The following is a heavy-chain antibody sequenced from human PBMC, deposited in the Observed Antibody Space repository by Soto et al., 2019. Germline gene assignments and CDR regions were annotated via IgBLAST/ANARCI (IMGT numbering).Heavy chain of an antibody. Sequence: ASVKVSCKASGYTFTGYYMHWVRQAPGQGLEWMGWINPNSGGTNYAQKFQGWVTMTRDTSISTAYMELSRLRSDDTAVHYCARDLYPIVVVPASTESPYGMDVWGQGTTVTVSS. CDR2: INPNSGGT. CDR3: ARDLYPIVVVPASTESPYGMDV. J-gene: IGHJ6*02. V-gene: IGHV1-2*04. CDR1: GYTFTGYY. D-gene: IGHD2-2*01.